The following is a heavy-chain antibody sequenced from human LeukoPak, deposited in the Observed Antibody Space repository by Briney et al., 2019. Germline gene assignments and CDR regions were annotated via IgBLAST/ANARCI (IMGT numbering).Heavy chain of an antibody. CDR1: GFTCSSYA. D-gene: IGHD6-19*01. V-gene: IGHV3-23*01. J-gene: IGHJ4*02. CDR3: AKTAVTGKVAGSDC. Sequence: GGSRRLLCAASGFTCSSYAMRWVRQAPGKGLEWVSSISDSGGTTYYADSGKGRFSISRDNSKNTLYLQMSSLRADDTAVYYCAKTAVTGKVAGSDCWGQGTLVTVSS. CDR2: ISDSGGTT.